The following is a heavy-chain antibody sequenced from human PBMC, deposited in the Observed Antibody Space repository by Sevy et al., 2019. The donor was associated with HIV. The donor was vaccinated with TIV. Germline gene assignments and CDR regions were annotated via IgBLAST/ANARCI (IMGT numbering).Heavy chain of an antibody. Sequence: GGSLRLSCAASGFSFSSFDMQWVRQAPGKGLEWVALISYDGTNEYYADSVKGRFIISRDKFNNTIYLQMNSLRPQDTAVYYCARGEELGISRGLDYWGQGALVTVSS. J-gene: IGHJ4*02. V-gene: IGHV3-30*04. D-gene: IGHD7-27*01. CDR2: ISYDGTNE. CDR1: GFSFSSFD. CDR3: ARGEELGISRGLDY.